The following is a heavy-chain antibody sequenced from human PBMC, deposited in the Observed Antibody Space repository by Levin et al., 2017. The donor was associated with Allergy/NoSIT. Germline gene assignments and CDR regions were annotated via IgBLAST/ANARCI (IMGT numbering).Heavy chain of an antibody. CDR3: AKDLAPDTSYSSSWYSDAFDI. CDR2: ISGSGGST. J-gene: IGHJ3*02. Sequence: PGGSLRLSCAASGFTFSSYAMSWVRQAPGKGLEWVSAISGSGGSTYYADSVKGRFTISRDNSKNTLYLQMNSLRAEDTAVYYCAKDLAPDTSYSSSWYSDAFDIWGQGTMVTVSS. D-gene: IGHD6-13*01. V-gene: IGHV3-23*01. CDR1: GFTFSSYA.